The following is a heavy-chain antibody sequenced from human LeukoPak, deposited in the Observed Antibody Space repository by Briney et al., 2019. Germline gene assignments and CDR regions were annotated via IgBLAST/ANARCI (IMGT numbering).Heavy chain of an antibody. Sequence: ASVKVSCKASGYTFTGYYMHWVRQAPGQGLEWMGWINPNSGGTNYAQKFQGRVTMTRDTSISTAYMELSRLRSDDTAVYYCARDDHYDFWSGLYDYWGQGTLVTVSS. J-gene: IGHJ4*02. CDR3: ARDDHYDFWSGLYDY. V-gene: IGHV1-2*02. D-gene: IGHD3-3*01. CDR2: INPNSGGT. CDR1: GYTFTGYY.